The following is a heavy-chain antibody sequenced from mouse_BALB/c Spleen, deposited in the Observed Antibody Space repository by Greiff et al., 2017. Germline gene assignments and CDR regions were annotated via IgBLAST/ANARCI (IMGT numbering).Heavy chain of an antibody. D-gene: IGHD2-4*01. CDR1: GFTFSSYA. J-gene: IGHJ2*01. CDR3: ARHSSTMITCYFDY. Sequence: VQLQQSGGGLVKPGGSLKLSCAASGFTFSSYAMSWVRPTPEKRLEWVATISSGGSYTYYPDSVQGRFTISRDNAKNTLYLQMSSLRSEDTAMYYCARHSSTMITCYFDYWGQGTTLTVSS. V-gene: IGHV5-9-3*01. CDR2: ISSGGSYT.